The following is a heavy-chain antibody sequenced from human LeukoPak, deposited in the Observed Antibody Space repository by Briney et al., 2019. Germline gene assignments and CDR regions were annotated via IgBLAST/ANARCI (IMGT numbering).Heavy chain of an antibody. Sequence: SETLSLTCAVYGGSFSGYYWCWIRQRPGKGLEWIGEINDSGSTNYNPSLKSRVTISLHTSKNQLSFNFRCVTSAVRARFYFAAAGGSYPAGCFDYWGQGTLVTVSS. V-gene: IGHV4-34*01. J-gene: IGHJ4*02. CDR2: INDSGST. CDR1: GGSFSGYY. D-gene: IGHD2-2*01. CDR3: AAAGGSYPAGCFDY.